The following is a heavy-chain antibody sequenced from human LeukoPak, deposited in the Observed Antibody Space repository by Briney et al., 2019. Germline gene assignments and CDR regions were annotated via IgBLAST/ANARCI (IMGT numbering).Heavy chain of an antibody. CDR3: AKGPIDY. Sequence: PGGSLRLSCAASGFTFSSYWMHWVRQAPGKGLVWVSRIKSDGSATGYADSVKGRFTISRDNAKNTLYLQMNSLRAEDTAVYYCAKGPIDYWGQGTLVTVSS. V-gene: IGHV3-74*01. J-gene: IGHJ4*02. CDR1: GFTFSSYW. CDR2: IKSDGSAT.